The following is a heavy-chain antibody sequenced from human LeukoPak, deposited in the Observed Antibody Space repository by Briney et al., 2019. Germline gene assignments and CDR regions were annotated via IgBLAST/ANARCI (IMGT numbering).Heavy chain of an antibody. D-gene: IGHD4-17*01. CDR3: ARSGGSRGTVTPPGDF. V-gene: IGHV1-3*03. J-gene: IGHJ4*02. CDR1: GGTFSSYA. CDR2: INADTGNT. Sequence: GASVNVSCKASGGTFSSYAISWVRQAPGQGLEWMGWINADTGNTKCSQEFQGRLTITRDTSASTVYMDLSSLKSEDMAVYYCARSGGSRGTVTPPGDFWGQGTLVTVSS.